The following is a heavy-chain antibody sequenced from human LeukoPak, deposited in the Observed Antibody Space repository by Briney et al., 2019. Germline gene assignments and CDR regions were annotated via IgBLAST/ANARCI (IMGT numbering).Heavy chain of an antibody. D-gene: IGHD2-2*01. CDR1: GYTFTSYD. CDR3: ARLGYCSSNSCYGVDY. V-gene: IGHV1-8*03. Sequence: ASVKVSCKASGYTFTSYDINWVRQATGQGLEWMGWMNPNSGNTGYAQKFQGRVTITRNTSISTAYMELRSLRFDDTAVYYCARLGYCSSNSCYGVDYWGQGTLVTVSS. J-gene: IGHJ4*02. CDR2: MNPNSGNT.